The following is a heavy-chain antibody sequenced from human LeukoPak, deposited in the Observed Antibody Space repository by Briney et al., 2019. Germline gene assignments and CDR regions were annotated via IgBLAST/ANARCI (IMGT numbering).Heavy chain of an antibody. J-gene: IGHJ4*02. V-gene: IGHV1-69*13. CDR3: ARSETSHLYYFDY. Sequence: SVTVSCKASGYTFTSYGISWVRQAPGQGLEWMGGIIPIFGTANYAQKFQGRVTITADESTSTAYMELSSLRSEDTAVYYCARSETSHLYYFDYWGQGTLVTVSS. CDR2: IIPIFGTA. CDR1: GYTFTSYG.